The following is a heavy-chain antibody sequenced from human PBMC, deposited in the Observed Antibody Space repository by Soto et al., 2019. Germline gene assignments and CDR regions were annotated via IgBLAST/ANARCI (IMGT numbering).Heavy chain of an antibody. CDR3: ARSPGQQLTTVHYYGMDV. V-gene: IGHV3-48*03. CDR1: GFTFSSYE. CDR2: ISSSGSTI. J-gene: IGHJ6*02. Sequence: GGSLRLSCAASGFTFSSYEMNWVRLAPGKGLEWVSYISSSGSTIYYADSVKGRFTISRDNAKNSLYLQMNSLRAEDTAVYYCARSPGQQLTTVHYYGMDVWGQGTTVTAP. D-gene: IGHD6-13*01.